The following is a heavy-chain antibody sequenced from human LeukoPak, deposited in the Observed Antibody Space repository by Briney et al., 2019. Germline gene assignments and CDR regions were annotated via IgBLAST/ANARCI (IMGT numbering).Heavy chain of an antibody. D-gene: IGHD5-18*01. V-gene: IGHV1-2*02. Sequence: ASVKVSCKASGYTFTGYYMHWVRQAPGQGLEWMGWINPSSGGTNYAQKFQGRVTMTRDTSISTAYMELSRLRSDDTAVYYCARDPKDTAMVAFDYWGQGTLVTVSS. J-gene: IGHJ4*02. CDR2: INPSSGGT. CDR1: GYTFTGYY. CDR3: ARDPKDTAMVAFDY.